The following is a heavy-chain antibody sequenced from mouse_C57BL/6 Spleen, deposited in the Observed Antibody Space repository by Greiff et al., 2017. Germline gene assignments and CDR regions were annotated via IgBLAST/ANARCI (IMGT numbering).Heavy chain of an antibody. Sequence: VKLMESGPGLVAPSQCLSISCTVSGFSFTSYAISWVRQPPGKGLEWLGVIWPGGGTNYNSALKSRLSISTDNSKGQVFLKMNRLQTDDTARYYCARVPYDDDEGYAMDDWGQGTSVTVSS. J-gene: IGHJ4*01. CDR1: GFSFTSYA. D-gene: IGHD2-4*01. CDR3: ARVPYDDDEGYAMDD. CDR2: IWPGGGT. V-gene: IGHV2-9-1*01.